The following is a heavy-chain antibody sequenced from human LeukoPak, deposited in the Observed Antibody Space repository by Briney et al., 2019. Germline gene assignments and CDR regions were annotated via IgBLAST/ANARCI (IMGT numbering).Heavy chain of an antibody. CDR2: INHSGST. J-gene: IGHJ4*02. CDR1: GGSISGYY. D-gene: IGHD2-2*01. Sequence: SETLSLTCTVSGGSISGYYWSWIRQPPGKGLEWIGEINHSGSTNYNPSLKSRVTISVDTSKNQFSLKLSSVTAADTAVYYCARQSQEYGFDYWGQGTLVTVSS. CDR3: ARQSQEYGFDY. V-gene: IGHV4-34*01.